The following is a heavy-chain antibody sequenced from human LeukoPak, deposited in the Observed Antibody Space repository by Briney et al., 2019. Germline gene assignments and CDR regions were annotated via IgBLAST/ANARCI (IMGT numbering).Heavy chain of an antibody. J-gene: IGHJ5*02. V-gene: IGHV4-4*07. CDR2: IYTSGST. Sequence: SETLSLTCTVSGGSISSYYWSWIRQPAGKGLEWIGRIYTSGSTNYNPSLKSRVTISVDTSKNQFSLKLSSVTAADTAVYYCARRPKYYYGSGSYFANWFDPWGQGTLVTVSS. D-gene: IGHD3-10*01. CDR3: ARRPKYYYGSGSYFANWFDP. CDR1: GGSISSYY.